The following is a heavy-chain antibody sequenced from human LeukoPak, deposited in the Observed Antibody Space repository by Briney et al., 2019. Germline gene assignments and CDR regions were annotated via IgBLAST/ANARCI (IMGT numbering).Heavy chain of an antibody. V-gene: IGHV4-59*08. CDR2: IYNSGST. J-gene: IGHJ4*02. CDR3: ARLRYGGNSDY. Sequence: PLESLSLTCIVSGASIRRDYWIWLRQPPGKGLEWIGSIYNSGSTNCNPSLKSRVTISIDTSNNQSSLKLSSVTAAATAVYYCARLRYGGNSDYWGQGTLVTVSS. D-gene: IGHD4-23*01. CDR1: GASIRRDY.